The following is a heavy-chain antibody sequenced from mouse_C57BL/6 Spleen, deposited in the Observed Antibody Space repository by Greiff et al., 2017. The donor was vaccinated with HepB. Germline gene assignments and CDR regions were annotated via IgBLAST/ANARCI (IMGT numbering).Heavy chain of an antibody. V-gene: IGHV1-69*01. D-gene: IGHD1-1*01. CDR3: ARSHYYGSSRYFDV. J-gene: IGHJ1*03. CDR1: GYTFTSYW. CDR2: IDPSDSYT. Sequence: QVQLQQPGAELVMPGASVKLSCKASGYTFTSYWMHWVKQRPGQGLEWIGEIDPSDSYTNYNQKFKGKSTLPVDKSSSTAYMQLSSLTSEDSAVYYCARSHYYGSSRYFDVWGTGTTVTVSS.